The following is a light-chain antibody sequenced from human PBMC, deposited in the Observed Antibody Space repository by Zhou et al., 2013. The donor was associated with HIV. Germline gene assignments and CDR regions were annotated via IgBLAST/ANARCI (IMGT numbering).Light chain of an antibody. V-gene: IGKV1-5*03. CDR3: QQYHSSWT. CDR2: KAS. CDR1: QNISIW. Sequence: DIQMTQSPSTLSASVGARVTITCRASQNISIWLAWYRQKPGKAPKLLIHKASTLLSGVPSRFSGSGSGTEFTLTITSLQPDDLATYYCQQYHSSWTFGQGTKVEIK. J-gene: IGKJ1*01.